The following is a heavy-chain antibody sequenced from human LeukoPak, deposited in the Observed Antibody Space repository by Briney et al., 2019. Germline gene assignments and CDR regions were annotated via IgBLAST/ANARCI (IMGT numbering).Heavy chain of an antibody. V-gene: IGHV3-33*06. D-gene: IGHD1-1*01. Sequence: GGSLRLSCAASGLTFSSYGMHWVRQAPGKGLEWVAVIWYDGSNKYYADSVKGRFTISRDNSKNTLYLQMNSLRAEDTAVYYCAKDTTQGYFDYWGRGTLVTVSS. CDR1: GLTFSSYG. J-gene: IGHJ4*02. CDR2: IWYDGSNK. CDR3: AKDTTQGYFDY.